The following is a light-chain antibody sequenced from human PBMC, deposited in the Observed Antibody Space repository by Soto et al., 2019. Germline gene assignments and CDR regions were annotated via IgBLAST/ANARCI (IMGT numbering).Light chain of an antibody. J-gene: IGLJ3*02. CDR3: SSYTAYTNLWV. CDR2: GVS. Sequence: QSALTQPASVSGSPGQSITISCTGTPSDIGNYNYVSWYQQHPGKAPKLIIYGVSNRPSGVSNRFSASKSCNSSSLTISGLQAEDEADYYCSSYTAYTNLWVFGGGTKLTVL. CDR1: PSDIGNYNY. V-gene: IGLV2-14*01.